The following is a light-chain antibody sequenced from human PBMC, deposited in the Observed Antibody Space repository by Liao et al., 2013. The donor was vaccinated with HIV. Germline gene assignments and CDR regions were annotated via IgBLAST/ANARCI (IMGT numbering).Light chain of an antibody. Sequence: SYELTQTPSVSVSPGQTASITCSGDKLGDKSTSWYQQKPGHSPVLVIYQDTKRPSGIPERFSGSNSGNTATLTISGTQAMDEADYYCQAWDISTHVVFGGGTKLTVL. V-gene: IGLV3-1*01. J-gene: IGLJ2*01. CDR3: QAWDISTHVV. CDR2: QDT. CDR1: KLGDKS.